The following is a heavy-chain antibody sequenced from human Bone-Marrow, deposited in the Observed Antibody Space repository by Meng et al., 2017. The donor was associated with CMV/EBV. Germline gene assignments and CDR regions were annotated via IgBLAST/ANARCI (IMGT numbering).Heavy chain of an antibody. D-gene: IGHD5-18*01. CDR3: ARGETAMVTHYNL. Sequence: KASGYTFTSYHMNWVRQAPGQGLEWMGIINPSGGSTSYAQKFQGRVTMTRDTSTSTVYMELSSLRSEDTAVYYCARGETAMVTHYNLWGQGTLVTVSS. V-gene: IGHV1-46*01. J-gene: IGHJ5*02. CDR2: INPSGGST. CDR1: GYTFTSYH.